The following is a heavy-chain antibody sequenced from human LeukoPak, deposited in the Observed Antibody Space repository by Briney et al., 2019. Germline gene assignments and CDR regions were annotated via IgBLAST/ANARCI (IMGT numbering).Heavy chain of an antibody. D-gene: IGHD3-10*01. CDR3: ARDGGGGGY. CDR2: INHSGST. Sequence: SETLSLTCAVYGGSFSGYYWNWIRQPPGKGLEWIGEINHSGSTNYNPSLKSRITISEDTPKNQVSLKLSSVTAADTAVYYCARDGGGGGYWGQGTLVTVSS. J-gene: IGHJ4*02. CDR1: GGSFSGYY. V-gene: IGHV4-34*01.